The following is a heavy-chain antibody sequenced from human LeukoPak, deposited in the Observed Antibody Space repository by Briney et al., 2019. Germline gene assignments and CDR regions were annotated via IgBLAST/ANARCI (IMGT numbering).Heavy chain of an antibody. J-gene: IGHJ4*02. CDR3: ARGGRSYYGSGSYSGVLREDY. CDR1: GVSIRSYY. V-gene: IGHV4-34*01. CDR2: INHSGST. Sequence: PSETLSLTCTVSGVSIRSYYWSWIRQPPGKGLEWIGEINHSGSTNYNPSLKSRVTISVDTSKNQFSLKLSSVTAADTAVYYCARGGRSYYGSGSYSGVLREDYWGQGTLVTVSS. D-gene: IGHD3-10*01.